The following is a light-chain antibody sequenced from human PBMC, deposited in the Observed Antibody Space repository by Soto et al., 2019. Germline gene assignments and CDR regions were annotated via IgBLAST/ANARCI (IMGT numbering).Light chain of an antibody. CDR3: MQGVYWPPGRA. V-gene: IGKV2-30*01. Sequence: DVVMTQSPLSLPVTLGQPASISCRSSRSLLYSDGNTYLNWFQQRPGQPPRRLIYKVSNRDSGVPDRFCGSGSHTDFTLKISRVEAEDVGVYYCMQGVYWPPGRAFGQGTKVEIK. J-gene: IGKJ1*01. CDR2: KVS. CDR1: RSLLYSDGNTY.